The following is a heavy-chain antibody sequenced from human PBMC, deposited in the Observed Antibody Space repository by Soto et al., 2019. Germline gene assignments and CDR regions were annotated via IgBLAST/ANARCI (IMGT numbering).Heavy chain of an antibody. D-gene: IGHD4-17*01. CDR2: IWYAGSNK. J-gene: IGHJ4*02. CDR3: ARGTVHFDY. CDR1: GFTFSTYG. V-gene: IGHV3-33*01. Sequence: QVQLVESGGGVVQPGRSLRLSCAASGFTFSTYGIHWVRQAPGKGLEWVAVIWYAGSNKYYADSVKGRFTISRDNSKNTLYRQMNSLRAEDTAVYYCARGTVHFDYWGQGTLVTVSS.